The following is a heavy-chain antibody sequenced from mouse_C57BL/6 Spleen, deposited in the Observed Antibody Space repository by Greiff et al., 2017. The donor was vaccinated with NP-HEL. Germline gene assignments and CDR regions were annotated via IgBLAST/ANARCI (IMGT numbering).Heavy chain of an antibody. D-gene: IGHD2-4*01. CDR3: AGYYESAMDY. Sequence: QVQLKESGAELARPGASVKLSCKASGYTFTSYGISWVKQRTGQGLEWIGEIYPRSGNTYYNEKFKGKATLTADKSSSTAYMELRSLTSEDSAVYFCAGYYESAMDYWGQGTSVTVSS. CDR2: IYPRSGNT. J-gene: IGHJ4*01. CDR1: GYTFTSYG. V-gene: IGHV1-81*01.